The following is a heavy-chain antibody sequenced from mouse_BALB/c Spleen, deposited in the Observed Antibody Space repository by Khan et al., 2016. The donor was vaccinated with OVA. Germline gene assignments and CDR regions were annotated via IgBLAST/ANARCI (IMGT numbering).Heavy chain of an antibody. Sequence: QIQLVQSGPELKKPGETVKISCKASGYTFTNYVMNWVKQSPGKGLKWMGWINTSTGESTYGDDFKGRFAFSWETSASTAYLQINSLKNEDTATYFGVRFHGGYWGQGTTLTVSA. CDR2: INTSTGES. CDR3: VRFHGGY. V-gene: IGHV9-3-1*01. J-gene: IGHJ2*01. CDR1: GYTFTNYV.